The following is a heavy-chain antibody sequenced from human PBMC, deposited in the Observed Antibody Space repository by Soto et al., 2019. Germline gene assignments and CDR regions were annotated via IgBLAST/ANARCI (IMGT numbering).Heavy chain of an antibody. CDR3: ATSDSSGYYYY. J-gene: IGHJ4*02. V-gene: IGHV5-51*01. Sequence: PGESLKISCQASGYSFTTYWIGWVRQVPGKGLEWMCIIYPINSDTKYSPSFQDQVTISADKSISTAYLQWSSLKASDTDMYYCATSDSSGYYYYWGQGTLVTVSS. CDR2: IYPINSDT. D-gene: IGHD3-22*01. CDR1: GYSFTTYW.